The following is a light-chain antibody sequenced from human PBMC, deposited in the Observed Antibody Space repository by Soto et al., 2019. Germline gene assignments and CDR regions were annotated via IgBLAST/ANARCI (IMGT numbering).Light chain of an antibody. Sequence: DIQMTQSPSTLSASVGDRVTITCRASQSMSTWLAWYQQKPGKAPKLLIYKASSLEGGVPSRFGGSGSGTLFNITISSLHPDDFATSYCQQYNTYPLTFGGGTTVDIK. CDR1: QSMSTW. V-gene: IGKV1-5*03. CDR2: KAS. CDR3: QQYNTYPLT. J-gene: IGKJ4*01.